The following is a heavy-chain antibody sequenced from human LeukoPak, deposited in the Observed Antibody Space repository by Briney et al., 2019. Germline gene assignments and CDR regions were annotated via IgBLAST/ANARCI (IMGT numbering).Heavy chain of an antibody. D-gene: IGHD6-19*01. V-gene: IGHV4-31*03. CDR2: IYYSGST. J-gene: IGHJ5*02. CDR3: ARAEWLGWFDP. CDR1: GGSISSGGYY. Sequence: SETLSLTCTVSGGSISSGGYYWSWVRQHPGKGLEWIGYIYYSGSTYYNPSLKSRVTISVDTSKNQFSLKLSSVTAADTAVYYCARAEWLGWFDPWGQGTLVTVSS.